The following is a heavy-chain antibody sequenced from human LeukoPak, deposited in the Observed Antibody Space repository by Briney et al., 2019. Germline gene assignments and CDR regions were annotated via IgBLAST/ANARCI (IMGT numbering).Heavy chain of an antibody. J-gene: IGHJ5*02. D-gene: IGHD3-10*01. CDR1: GGSFSGYY. CDR2: INHSRST. CDR3: ARGDRSLWFGELFWAPPRDHNWFDP. Sequence: PSETLSLTCAVYGGSFSGYYWSWIRQPPGKGLEWIGEINHSRSTNYNPSLKSRVTISVDTSKNQFSLKLSSVTAADTAAYYCARGDRSLWFGELFWAPPRDHNWFDPWGQGTLVTVSS. V-gene: IGHV4-34*01.